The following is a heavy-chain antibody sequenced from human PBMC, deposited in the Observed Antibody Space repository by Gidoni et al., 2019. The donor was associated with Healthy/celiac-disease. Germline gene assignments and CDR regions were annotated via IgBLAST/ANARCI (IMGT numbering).Heavy chain of an antibody. CDR1: GFSLSTSGLW. J-gene: IGHJ6*02. D-gene: IGHD6-19*01. CDR3: ARIGMDLDSPLAGYYYYGMDV. CDR2: SYWDDDK. V-gene: IGHV2-70*01. Sequence: QVTLREGGPALVKPTQTLTLTCTFSGFSLSTSGLWVSRIRQPPGKALEWLALSYWDDDKYYSTSLKTRLTISKDTSKNQVVLTMTNMDPVDTATYYCARIGMDLDSPLAGYYYYGMDVWGQGTTVTVSS.